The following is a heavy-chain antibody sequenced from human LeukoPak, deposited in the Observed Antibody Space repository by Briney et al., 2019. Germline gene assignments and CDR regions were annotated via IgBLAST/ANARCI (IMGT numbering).Heavy chain of an antibody. Sequence: SETLSLTCAVYGGSFSGYYWSWIRQPPGKGLEWIGEINHSGSTNYNPSLKSRVTISVDTSKNQFSLKLSSVTAADTAVYYCARFYYYYGSGSHPLWYYYMDVWGKGTTVTISS. CDR2: INHSGST. V-gene: IGHV4-34*01. CDR3: ARFYYYYGSGSHPLWYYYMDV. D-gene: IGHD3-10*01. CDR1: GGSFSGYY. J-gene: IGHJ6*03.